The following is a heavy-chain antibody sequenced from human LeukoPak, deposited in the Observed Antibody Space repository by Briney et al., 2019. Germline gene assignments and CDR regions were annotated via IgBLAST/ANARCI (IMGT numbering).Heavy chain of an antibody. CDR1: GFTFSSYG. Sequence: GGSLRLSCAASGFTFSSYGMHWVRQAPGKGLEWVAVIWYDGSNKYYADSVKGRFTISRDNSKNTLYLQMNSLRAEDTAVYYCARDPGYGDLPYYFDYWGQGTLVTVSS. D-gene: IGHD4-17*01. CDR2: IWYDGSNK. V-gene: IGHV3-33*01. CDR3: ARDPGYGDLPYYFDY. J-gene: IGHJ4*02.